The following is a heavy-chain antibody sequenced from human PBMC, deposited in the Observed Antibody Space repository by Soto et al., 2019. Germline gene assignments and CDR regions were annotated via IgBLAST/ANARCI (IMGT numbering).Heavy chain of an antibody. V-gene: IGHV1-69*13. D-gene: IGHD1-7*01. CDR3: ARDFYFTVTTGNYYYYYGMDV. CDR2: IIPIFGTA. CDR1: GGTFSSYA. Sequence: SVKVSCKASGGTFSSYAISWVRQAPGQGLEWMGGIIPIFGTANYAQKFQGRVTITADESTSTAYMELSSLRSEDTAVYYCARDFYFTVTTGNYYYYYGMDVWGQGTTVTVSS. J-gene: IGHJ6*02.